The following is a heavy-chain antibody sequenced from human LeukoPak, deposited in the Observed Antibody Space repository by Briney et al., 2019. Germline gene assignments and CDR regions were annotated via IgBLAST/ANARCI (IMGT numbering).Heavy chain of an antibody. CDR3: ARTARTIFATPAYYFDY. CDR2: TWYDGNNE. Sequence: GGSLRLSCAASGFTFSSYAMSWVRQAPGKGLEWVAVTWYDGNNEYYADSVKGRFTMSRDNSKNTLYLQMNSLRAEDTAVYYCARTARTIFATPAYYFDYWGQGTLVTVSS. CDR1: GFTFSSYA. J-gene: IGHJ4*02. V-gene: IGHV3-33*08. D-gene: IGHD2-21*02.